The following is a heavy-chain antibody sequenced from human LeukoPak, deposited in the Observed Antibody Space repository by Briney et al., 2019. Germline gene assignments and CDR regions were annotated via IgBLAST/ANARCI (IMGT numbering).Heavy chain of an antibody. J-gene: IGHJ4*02. D-gene: IGHD3-3*01. CDR2: IYYSGST. V-gene: IGHV4-59*11. Sequence: PSETLSLTCTVSGGSISSHYWSWIRQPPGKGLEWIGYIYYSGSTNYNPSLKSRATISVDTSKNQFSLKLSSVTAAATAVYYCARGYDFWSGPYPYYWGQGTLFTVSS. CDR1: GGSISSHY. CDR3: ARGYDFWSGPYPYY.